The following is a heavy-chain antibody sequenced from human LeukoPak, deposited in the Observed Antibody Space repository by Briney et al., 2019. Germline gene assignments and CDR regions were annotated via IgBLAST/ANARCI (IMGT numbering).Heavy chain of an antibody. V-gene: IGHV3-30*03. CDR2: MSSDGSNK. D-gene: IGHD1-1*01. J-gene: IGHJ4*02. CDR1: GFSVSSNF. CDR3: ARGEPGTTMGVDF. Sequence: GGSLRLSCAASGFSVSSNFMSWVRQAPGKGLEWVAIMSSDGSNKYYGDSVKGRFTVSRDTSKDTVYLQMNSLRAEDTAVYYCARGEPGTTMGVDFWGQGTLVTVSS.